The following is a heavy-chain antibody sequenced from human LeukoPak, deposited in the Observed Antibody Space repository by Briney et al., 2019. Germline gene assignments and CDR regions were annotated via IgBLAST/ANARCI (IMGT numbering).Heavy chain of an antibody. V-gene: IGHV3-11*04. J-gene: IGHJ6*03. CDR3: ARAPLRGGYYYYYMDV. Sequence: GGSLRLSCAASGFTFSDYYMSWIRQAPGKGLEWVSYISSSGSTIYYADSVKGRFTISRDNAKNSLYLQMNSLRAEDTAVYYCARAPLRGGYYYYYMDVWGKGTTVTVSS. CDR1: GFTFSDYY. D-gene: IGHD3-16*01. CDR2: ISSSGSTI.